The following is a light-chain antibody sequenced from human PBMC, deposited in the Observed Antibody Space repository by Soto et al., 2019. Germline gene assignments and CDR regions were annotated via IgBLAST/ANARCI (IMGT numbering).Light chain of an antibody. CDR3: QETSNSPLT. V-gene: IGKV1-39*01. CDR1: QTISSW. Sequence: DIEMTQSPSSLSVSVGDRVTITCRASQTISSWLAWFQQKPGKAPNLLIYGAYSLHSGVPSRFSGSGSGTDFTLTINSLQPEDFAVYYCQETSNSPLTFGQRTNVDIK. CDR2: GAY. J-gene: IGKJ1*01.